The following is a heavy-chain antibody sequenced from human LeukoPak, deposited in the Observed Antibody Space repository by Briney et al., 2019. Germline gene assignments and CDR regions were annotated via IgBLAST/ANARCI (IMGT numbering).Heavy chain of an antibody. CDR1: GFTFSDYY. CDR2: ISSSSSYT. Sequence: GGSLRLSCAASGFTFSDYYMSWIRQAPGKGLEWVSYISSSSSYTNYADSVKGRFTLSRDNAKNSLYLQMNSLRAEDTAVYYCARGGDSSGNPYWGQGTLVTVSS. CDR3: ARGGDSSGNPY. J-gene: IGHJ4*02. V-gene: IGHV3-11*05. D-gene: IGHD3-22*01.